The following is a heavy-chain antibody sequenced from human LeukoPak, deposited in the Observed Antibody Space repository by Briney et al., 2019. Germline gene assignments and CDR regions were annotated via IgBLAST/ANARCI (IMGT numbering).Heavy chain of an antibody. CDR3: AKDRAMEWEEPNSYYLDY. CDR1: GFTFSSYG. Sequence: GGSLRLSCAASGFTFSSYGMHWVRQAPGKGLEWVAVISYDGSNKYYADSVKGRFTISRDNSKNTLYLQMNSLRAEDTAVYYCAKDRAMEWEEPNSYYLDYWGQGLLVTVSP. CDR2: ISYDGSNK. J-gene: IGHJ4*02. V-gene: IGHV3-30*18. D-gene: IGHD3-3*01.